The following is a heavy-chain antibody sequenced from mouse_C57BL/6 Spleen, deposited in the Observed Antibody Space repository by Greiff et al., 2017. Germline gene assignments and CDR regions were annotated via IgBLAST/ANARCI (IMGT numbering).Heavy chain of an antibody. D-gene: IGHD1-1*01. CDR3: ARWDGSTSYAMDY. Sequence: VKPGASVKLSCKASGYTFTSYWMQWVKQRPGQGLEWIGEIDPSDSYTNYNQKFKGKATLTVDTSSSTAYMQLSSLTSEDSAVYYCARWDGSTSYAMDYWGQGTSVTVSS. CDR2: IDPSDSYT. J-gene: IGHJ4*01. CDR1: GYTFTSYW. V-gene: IGHV1-50*01.